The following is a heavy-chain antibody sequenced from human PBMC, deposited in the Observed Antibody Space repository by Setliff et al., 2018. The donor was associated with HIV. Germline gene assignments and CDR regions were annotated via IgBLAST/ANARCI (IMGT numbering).Heavy chain of an antibody. V-gene: IGHV1-18*01. CDR3: ARLIKHYDFWSGYYGAYYYYMDV. J-gene: IGHJ6*03. CDR2: ITPYNNNT. D-gene: IGHD3-3*01. CDR1: GYTFTRYG. Sequence: ASVKVSCKASGYTFTRYGISWVRQAPGQGLEWMGWITPYNNNTQYTQHLQGRVTMTTDTYTSTAYMDLRSLRSDDTAVYYCARLIKHYDFWSGYYGAYYYYMDVWGTGTTVTVSS.